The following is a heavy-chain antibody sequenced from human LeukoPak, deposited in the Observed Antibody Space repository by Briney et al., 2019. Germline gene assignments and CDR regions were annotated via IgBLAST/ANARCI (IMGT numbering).Heavy chain of an antibody. D-gene: IGHD6-19*01. CDR3: ATDWARGIAVADL. Sequence: ASVKVSCKASGGTFSSYAISWVRQAPGQGLEWMGRIIPILGIANYAQKFQGRVTITADKSTSTAYMELSSLRSEDTAVYYCATDWARGIAVADLWGQGTLVTASS. J-gene: IGHJ5*02. CDR2: IIPILGIA. V-gene: IGHV1-69*04. CDR1: GGTFSSYA.